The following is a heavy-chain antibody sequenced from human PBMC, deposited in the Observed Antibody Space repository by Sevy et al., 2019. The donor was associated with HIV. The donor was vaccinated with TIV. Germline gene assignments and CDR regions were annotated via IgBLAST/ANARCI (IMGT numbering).Heavy chain of an antibody. Sequence: GGSLRLSCAASGFTVSSNYMSWVRQAPGKGLEWVSVIYSGGSTYYADSVKGRFTISRDNSKNTLYLQMNSLRAEDTAVYYCASGGDDYGDYYYYGMDVWGQGTTVTVS. CDR1: GFTVSSNY. CDR2: IYSGGST. J-gene: IGHJ6*02. D-gene: IGHD4-17*01. CDR3: ASGGDDYGDYYYYGMDV. V-gene: IGHV3-53*01.